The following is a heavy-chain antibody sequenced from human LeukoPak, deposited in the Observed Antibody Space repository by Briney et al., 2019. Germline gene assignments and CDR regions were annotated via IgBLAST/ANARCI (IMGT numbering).Heavy chain of an antibody. CDR2: ISGSGGST. Sequence: PGGSLRLSCAASGFTFSSYGMSWVRQAPGKGLEWVSAISGSGGSTYYADSVKGRFTISRDNSKNTLYLQMNSLRAEDTAVYYCAKDPRVYDSSGYYDYYFDYWGQGTLVTVSS. J-gene: IGHJ4*02. D-gene: IGHD3-22*01. CDR3: AKDPRVYDSSGYYDYYFDY. CDR1: GFTFSSYG. V-gene: IGHV3-23*01.